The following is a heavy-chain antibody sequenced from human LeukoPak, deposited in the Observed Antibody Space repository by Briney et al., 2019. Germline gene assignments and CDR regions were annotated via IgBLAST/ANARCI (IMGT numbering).Heavy chain of an antibody. CDR3: ARPPLPYYYDSSGHMQDYYYYGMDV. V-gene: IGHV3-21*01. CDR1: GFTFSSYS. Sequence: GGSLRLSCAASGFTFSSYSMNWVRQAPGKGLEWVSSISSSSSYIYYADSVKGRFTISRDNAKNSLYLQMNSLRAEDTAVYYCARPPLPYYYDSSGHMQDYYYYGMDVWGQGTMVTVSS. D-gene: IGHD3-22*01. CDR2: ISSSSSYI. J-gene: IGHJ6*02.